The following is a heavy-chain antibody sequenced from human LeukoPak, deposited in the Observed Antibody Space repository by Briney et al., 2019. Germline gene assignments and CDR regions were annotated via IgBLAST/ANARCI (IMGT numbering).Heavy chain of an antibody. V-gene: IGHV4-39*07. CDR2: IYYSGST. CDR1: GGSFSGYY. D-gene: IGHD3-3*01. J-gene: IGHJ5*02. Sequence: SETLSLTCAVYGGSFSGYYWGWLRQPPGKGLEWIGSIYYSGSTYYNPSLKSRVTISVDTSKNQFSLKLSSVTAADTAVYYCARVYDFWSGFYWFDPWGQGTLVTVSS. CDR3: ARVYDFWSGFYWFDP.